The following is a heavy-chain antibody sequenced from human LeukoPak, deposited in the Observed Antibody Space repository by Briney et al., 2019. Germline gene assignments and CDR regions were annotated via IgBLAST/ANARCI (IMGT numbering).Heavy chain of an antibody. J-gene: IGHJ4*02. Sequence: GGSLRLSCAASGFTFSSYWMHWVRQAPGKGLVWISRINSDGSSTSYADSVKGRFTISRDSAKNTLYLQMNSLRAEDTAVYYCARDSRGIAAQTTFDYWGQGTLVTVSS. CDR1: GFTFSSYW. V-gene: IGHV3-74*01. CDR3: ARDSRGIAAQTTFDY. CDR2: INSDGSST. D-gene: IGHD6-13*01.